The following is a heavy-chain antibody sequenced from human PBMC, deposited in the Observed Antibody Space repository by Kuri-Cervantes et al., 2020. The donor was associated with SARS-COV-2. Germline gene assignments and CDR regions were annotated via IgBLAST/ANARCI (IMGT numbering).Heavy chain of an antibody. CDR3: ARDRLWPPTGGYYYGMGV. V-gene: IGHV4-4*07. Sequence: SETLSLTCSVSGGAITTYYWSWIRQSAGKGLEYIGRVYTTGATNYNPSLKSRVTLSIDSSRNQFFLSLNSVTAADTALYYCARDRLWPPTGGYYYGMGVWGQGTTVTVSS. CDR2: VYTTGAT. D-gene: IGHD3-10*01. CDR1: GGAITTYY. J-gene: IGHJ6*02.